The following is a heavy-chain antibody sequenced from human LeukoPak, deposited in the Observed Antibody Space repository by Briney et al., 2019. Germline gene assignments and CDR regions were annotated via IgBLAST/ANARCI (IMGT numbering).Heavy chain of an antibody. J-gene: IGHJ6*03. CDR3: AKRAEDYYYFYMDV. CDR2: IRYDGGDK. Sequence: GGSLRLSCAASGFIFSSYGMHWVRQAPGKGLEWVAFIRYDGGDKYYTDSVKGRFTISRDNSKNTLYLHMNSLRVEDTAVYYCAKRAEDYYYFYMDVWGKGTTVTVSS. CDR1: GFIFSSYG. V-gene: IGHV3-30*02.